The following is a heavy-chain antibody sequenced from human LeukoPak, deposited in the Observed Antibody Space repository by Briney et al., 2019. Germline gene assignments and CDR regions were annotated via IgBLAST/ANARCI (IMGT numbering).Heavy chain of an antibody. V-gene: IGHV3-30*19. J-gene: IGHJ4*02. CDR3: ARVGCSSTSCYFFDY. CDR2: ISYDGSNK. CDR1: GFTFSSYG. D-gene: IGHD2-2*01. Sequence: GGSLRLSCAASGFTFSSYGMHWVRQAPGKGLEWVAVISYDGSNKYYADSVKGRFTISRDNSKNTLYLQMNSLRAEDTAVYYCARVGCSSTSCYFFDYWGQGTLVTVSS.